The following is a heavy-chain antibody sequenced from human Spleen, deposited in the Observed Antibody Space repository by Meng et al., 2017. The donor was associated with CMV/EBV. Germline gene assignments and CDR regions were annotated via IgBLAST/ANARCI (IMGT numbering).Heavy chain of an antibody. CDR2: INPNSGGT. CDR1: GYTFTGYY. CDR3: ARDHIRLQWFGAYGMDL. V-gene: IGHV1-2*02. D-gene: IGHD3-10*01. J-gene: IGHJ6*02. Sequence: ASVKVSCKASGYTFTGYYMHWVRQAPGQGLEWMGWINPNSGGTNYAQKFQGRVTMTADTSTTTAYMELRSLRSDDTAVYYCARDHIRLQWFGAYGMDLWGQGTTVTVSS.